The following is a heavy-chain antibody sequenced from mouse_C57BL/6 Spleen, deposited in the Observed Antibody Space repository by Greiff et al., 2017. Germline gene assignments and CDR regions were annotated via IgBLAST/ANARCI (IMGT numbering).Heavy chain of an antibody. Sequence: EVMLVESGGGLVQPGGSLSLSCAASGFTFTDYYMSWVRQPPGKALEWLGFIRNKANGYTTEYSASVKGRFTISRDNSQSILYLQMNALRAEDSATYYGARSMVTNLYFDVWGTGTTVTFSS. D-gene: IGHD2-1*01. V-gene: IGHV7-3*01. CDR1: GFTFTDYY. CDR2: IRNKANGYTT. CDR3: ARSMVTNLYFDV. J-gene: IGHJ1*03.